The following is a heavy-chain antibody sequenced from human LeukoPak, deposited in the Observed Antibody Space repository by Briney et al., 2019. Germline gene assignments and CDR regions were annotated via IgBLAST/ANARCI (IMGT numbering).Heavy chain of an antibody. CDR3: ARGGGAAVAGFAHDY. D-gene: IGHD6-19*01. Sequence: ASVKVSFKASGYTFTSYYMHWVRQAPGQGLEWMGIINPSDGSTSYAQKFQGRVTMTRDTSTSTVYMELSSLRSEDTAVYYCARGGGAAVAGFAHDYWGQGTLVTVSS. V-gene: IGHV1-46*01. J-gene: IGHJ4*02. CDR2: INPSDGST. CDR1: GYTFTSYY.